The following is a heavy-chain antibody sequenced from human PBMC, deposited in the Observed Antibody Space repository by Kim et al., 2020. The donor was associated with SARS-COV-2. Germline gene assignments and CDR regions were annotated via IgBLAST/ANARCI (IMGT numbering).Heavy chain of an antibody. D-gene: IGHD3-22*01. Sequence: ASVKVSCKASGYTFTGYYMHWVRQAPGQGLEWMGWINPNSGGTNYAQKCQGRVTMTRDTSISTAYMELSRLRSDDTAVYYCARRASITMIVVVYYWFDPWGQGPLVSVSS. CDR2: INPNSGGT. V-gene: IGHV1-2*02. CDR3: ARRASITMIVVVYYWFDP. CDR1: GYTFTGYY. J-gene: IGHJ5*02.